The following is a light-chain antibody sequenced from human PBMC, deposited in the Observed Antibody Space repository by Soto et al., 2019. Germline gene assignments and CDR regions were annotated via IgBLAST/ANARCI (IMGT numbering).Light chain of an antibody. J-gene: IGLJ2*01. CDR3: QSYDSSSQV. CDR1: SGSIANNY. CDR2: EDN. Sequence: NFMLTQPHSVSESPGKTVTISCTRSSGSIANNYVQWYQQRPGSAPTTMIHEDNQRPPGVPDRFSGSIDSSSNSASLTISGLKTDDEADYYCQSYDSSSQVFGGGTKVTVL. V-gene: IGLV6-57*04.